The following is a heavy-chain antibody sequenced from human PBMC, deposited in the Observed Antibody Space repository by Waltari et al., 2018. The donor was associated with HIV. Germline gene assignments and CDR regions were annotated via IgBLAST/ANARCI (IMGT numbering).Heavy chain of an antibody. CDR2: VRPVLGIA. CDR3: ATRGTNWGSVSFDF. J-gene: IGHJ4*02. Sequence: QVQWVQSGADVKKPGSSVKVSCKASGGTFSSYTINWVRPAPGEGLEWLGRVRPVLGIANYAQKVQSRVRITAEKSTTTVYMELSSLTSEDTAVYYCATRGTNWGSVSFDFWGQGTLVTVPA. D-gene: IGHD7-27*01. CDR1: GGTFSSYT. V-gene: IGHV1-69*02.